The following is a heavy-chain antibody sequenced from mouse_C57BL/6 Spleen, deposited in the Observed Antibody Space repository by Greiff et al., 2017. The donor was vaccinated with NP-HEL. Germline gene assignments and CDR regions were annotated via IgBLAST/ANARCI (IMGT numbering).Heavy chain of an antibody. D-gene: IGHD1-1*01. CDR1: FFPFLLSS. CDR3: ARGPLYGSSNFDY. Sequence: EVQLVESVGGLVKPGGSLPLSFASSFFPFLLSSLSFFLPPPSPLLSFFSTISDGGSYTYYPDNVKGRFTISRDNAKNNLYLQMSHLKSEDTAMYYCARGPLYGSSNFDYWGQGTSLTVSS. V-gene: IGHV5-4*01. J-gene: IGHJ2*02. CDR2: ISDGGSYT.